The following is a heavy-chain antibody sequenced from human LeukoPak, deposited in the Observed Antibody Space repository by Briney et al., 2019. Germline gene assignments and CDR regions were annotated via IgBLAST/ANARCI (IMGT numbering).Heavy chain of an antibody. CDR1: GGSISSSNR. V-gene: IGHV4-4*02. CDR2: IYHSGST. D-gene: IGHD3-10*01. J-gene: IGHJ4*02. CDR3: ARGLYLLWFGELPD. Sequence: PSGTLSLTCAVSGGSISSSNRWSWVRQPPGKGLEWIGEIYHSGSTNYNPSLKSRVTISVDKSKNQFSLKLSSVTAADTAVYYCARGLYLLWFGELPDWGQGTLVTVSS.